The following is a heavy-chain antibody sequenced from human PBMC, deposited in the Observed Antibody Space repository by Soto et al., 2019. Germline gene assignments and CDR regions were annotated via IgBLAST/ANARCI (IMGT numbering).Heavy chain of an antibody. V-gene: IGHV3-23*01. Sequence: EVQLLESGGGLVQPGGSLRLSCAASGFTFSSYAMSWVRQAPGKGLEWVSAISGSGGSKYYADSVKGRFTISRDNSKNTLYLQMNSLGAEDTAVYYCAKSPDSSGWYGDAFDIWGQGTMVTVSS. J-gene: IGHJ3*02. CDR2: ISGSGGSK. CDR1: GFTFSSYA. D-gene: IGHD6-19*01. CDR3: AKSPDSSGWYGDAFDI.